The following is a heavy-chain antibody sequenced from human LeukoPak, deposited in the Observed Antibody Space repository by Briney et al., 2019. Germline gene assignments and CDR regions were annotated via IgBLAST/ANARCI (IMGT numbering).Heavy chain of an antibody. V-gene: IGHV3-23*01. CDR2: ISGSGGGT. J-gene: IGHJ4*02. D-gene: IGHD2-15*01. CDR3: AREPYCSGGSCSLDY. Sequence: TGGSLRLSCAASGFTFSSYAMSWVRQAPGKGLEWVSAISGSGGGTYYADSVKGRFTISRDNSKNTLYLQMNSLRAEDTAVYYCAREPYCSGGSCSLDYWGQGTLVTVSS. CDR1: GFTFSSYA.